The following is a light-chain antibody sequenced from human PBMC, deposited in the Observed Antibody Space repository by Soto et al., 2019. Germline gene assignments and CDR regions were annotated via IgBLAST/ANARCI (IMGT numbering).Light chain of an antibody. Sequence: QSALTQPRSVSGSPGQSVTISCTGTSSDVGGYNYVSWYQQHPGKAPKLMIYDVSKRPSGVPDRFSGYKSGNTASLTISGLQAEDKADYYCCSYAGSYSVVFGGGTKLTVL. J-gene: IGLJ2*01. CDR2: DVS. CDR1: SSDVGGYNY. CDR3: CSYAGSYSVV. V-gene: IGLV2-11*01.